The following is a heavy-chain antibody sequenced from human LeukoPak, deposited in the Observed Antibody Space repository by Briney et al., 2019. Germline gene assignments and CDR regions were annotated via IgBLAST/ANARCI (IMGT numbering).Heavy chain of an antibody. CDR2: IIPTFGTA. D-gene: IGHD3-3*01. V-gene: IGHV1-69*06. J-gene: IGHJ6*03. Sequence: GASVKVSCKASGGTFSSYAISWVRQAPGQGLEWMGGIIPTFGTANYAQKFQGRVTITAGKSTSTAYMELSSLRSEDTAVYYCARVADFWRGANRNGYYMDVWGKGTTVTVSS. CDR1: GGTFSSYA. CDR3: ARVADFWRGANRNGYYMDV.